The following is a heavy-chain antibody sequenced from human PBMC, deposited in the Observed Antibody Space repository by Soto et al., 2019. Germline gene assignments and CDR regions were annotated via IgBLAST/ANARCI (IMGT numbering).Heavy chain of an antibody. J-gene: IGHJ5*02. Sequence: SETLSLTCAVYGGSFSGYYWSWIRQPPGKGLEWIGEINHSGSTNYNPSLKSRVTISVDTSKNQFSLKLSSVTAADTAVYYCARGLRYSSSAPSCFDPWGQGPLVTVSS. V-gene: IGHV4-34*01. CDR3: ARGLRYSSSAPSCFDP. CDR1: GGSFSGYY. D-gene: IGHD6-6*01. CDR2: INHSGST.